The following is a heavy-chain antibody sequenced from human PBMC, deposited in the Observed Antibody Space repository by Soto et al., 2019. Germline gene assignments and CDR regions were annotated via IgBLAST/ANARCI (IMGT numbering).Heavy chain of an antibody. CDR3: ARDVAARRIAAAETNWFDP. V-gene: IGHV3-33*01. J-gene: IGHJ5*02. CDR1: GFTFSSYG. D-gene: IGHD6-13*01. Sequence: PGGSLRLSCAASGFTFSSYGMHWVRQAPGKGLEWVAVIWYDGSNKYYADSVKGRFTISRDNAKNSLYLQMNSLRAEDTAVYYCARDVAARRIAAAETNWFDPWGQGTLVTVSS. CDR2: IWYDGSNK.